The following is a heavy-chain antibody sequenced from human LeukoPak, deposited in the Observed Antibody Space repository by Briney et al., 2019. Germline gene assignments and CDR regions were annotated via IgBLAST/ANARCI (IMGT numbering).Heavy chain of an antibody. CDR1: GGTFSSYA. Sequence: GASVKVSCKASGGTFSSYAISWVRQAPGQGLEWMGWISAYNGNTNYAQKLQGRVTMTTDTSTSTAYMELRSLRSDDTAVYYCARDLRLAIFGVVNPTSYGMDVWGQGTTVTVSS. CDR2: ISAYNGNT. V-gene: IGHV1-18*01. CDR3: ARDLRLAIFGVVNPTSYGMDV. J-gene: IGHJ6*02. D-gene: IGHD3-3*01.